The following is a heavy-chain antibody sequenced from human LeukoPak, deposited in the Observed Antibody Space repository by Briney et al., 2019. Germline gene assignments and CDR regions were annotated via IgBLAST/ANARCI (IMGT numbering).Heavy chain of an antibody. CDR2: IYYRGST. Sequence: SETLSLTCTVSGGSISSYYWNWIRQPPGKGLEWIGNIYYRGSTNHNPSLKSRATISVDPSKNQFSLKLTSVTAADTAVYYCAGESGNDHYFDCWGQGTLVTASS. CDR1: GGSISSYY. V-gene: IGHV4-59*01. CDR3: AGESGNDHYFDC. D-gene: IGHD5-12*01. J-gene: IGHJ4*02.